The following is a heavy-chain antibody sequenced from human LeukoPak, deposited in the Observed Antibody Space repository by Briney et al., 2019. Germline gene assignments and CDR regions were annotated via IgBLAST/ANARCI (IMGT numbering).Heavy chain of an antibody. CDR3: AKGAYSSGWHYWYFDL. D-gene: IGHD6-19*01. J-gene: IGHJ2*01. V-gene: IGHV3-23*01. CDR1: GFTFSSYA. CDR2: ISGSGGST. Sequence: GGSLRLSCAASGFTFSSYAMSWVRQAPGKGLEWVSAISGSGGSTYYADSVKGQFTISRDNSKNTLYLQMNSLRAEDTAVYYCAKGAYSSGWHYWYFDLWGRGTLVTVSS.